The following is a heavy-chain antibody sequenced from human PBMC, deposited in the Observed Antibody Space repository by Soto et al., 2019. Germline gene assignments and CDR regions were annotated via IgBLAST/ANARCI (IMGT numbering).Heavy chain of an antibody. V-gene: IGHV3-7*01. J-gene: IGHJ4*02. CDR3: AREAY. CDR2: VRPDGSET. Sequence: GGSLGLSCAASGFIFRRYGMSWVRQAPGKGLEWVAAVRPDGSETYYVDSVKGRFAISRDNAKNSLYLQMSSLKAEDTAVYYCAREAYWGQGTLVTVSS. CDR1: GFIFRRYG.